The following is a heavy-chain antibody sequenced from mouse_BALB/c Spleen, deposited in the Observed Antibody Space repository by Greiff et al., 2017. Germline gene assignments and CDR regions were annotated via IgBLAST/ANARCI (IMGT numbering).Heavy chain of an antibody. J-gene: IGHJ4*01. Sequence: EVQRVESGGGLVKPGGSLKLSCAASGFTFSDYYMYWVRQTPEKRLEWVATISDGGSYTYYPDSVKGRFTISRDNAKNNLYLQMSSLKSEDTAMYYCARDGNYMDYWGQGTSVTVSS. CDR3: ARDGNYMDY. D-gene: IGHD2-1*01. CDR1: GFTFSDYY. CDR2: ISDGGSYT. V-gene: IGHV5-4*02.